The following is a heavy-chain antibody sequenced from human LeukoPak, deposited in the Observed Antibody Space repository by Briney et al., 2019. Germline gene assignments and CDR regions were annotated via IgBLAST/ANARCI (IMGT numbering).Heavy chain of an antibody. D-gene: IGHD3-16*01. J-gene: IGHJ6*02. V-gene: IGHV1-24*01. CDR1: GKTLSELS. Sequence: GASVKVSCKVSGKTLSELSMHWVRQAPGKGLEWMGGFDPENGETIYAQKFQARVTLTEDRSTDTTYMEMSSLRSEDTAVYYCAKGGSNPGRHNSAWGSMDVWGQGTTVTVSS. CDR3: AKGGSNPGRHNSAWGSMDV. CDR2: FDPENGET.